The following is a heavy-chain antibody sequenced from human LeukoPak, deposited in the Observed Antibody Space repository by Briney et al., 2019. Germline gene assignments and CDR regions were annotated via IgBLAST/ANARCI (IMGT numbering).Heavy chain of an antibody. J-gene: IGHJ4*02. CDR3: ARDGGSGSYPVH. CDR2: INPNSGVT. V-gene: IGHV1-2*04. D-gene: IGHD3-10*01. Sequence: ASVKVSCKASGYTFTGYYMHWVRQAPGQGLEWMGWINPNSGVTNYAQKFQGWVTMTRDTSISTAYMELSRLRSDDTAVYYCARDGGSGSYPVHWGQGTLVTVSS. CDR1: GYTFTGYY.